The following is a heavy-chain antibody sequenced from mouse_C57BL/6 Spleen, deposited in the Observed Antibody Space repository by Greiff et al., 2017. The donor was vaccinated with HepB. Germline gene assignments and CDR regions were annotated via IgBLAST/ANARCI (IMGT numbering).Heavy chain of an antibody. CDR2: IYPGSGST. CDR3: ARGSSSSYWYFDV. D-gene: IGHD1-1*01. J-gene: IGHJ1*03. Sequence: QVQLQQPGAELVKPGASVKMSCKASGYTFTSYWITWVKQRPGQGLEWIGDIYPGSGSTNYNEKFKGKATLTADKSSSTAYMQLSSLTSEDSAVYFCARGSSSSYWYFDVWGTGTTVTVSS. V-gene: IGHV1-55*01. CDR1: GYTFTSYW.